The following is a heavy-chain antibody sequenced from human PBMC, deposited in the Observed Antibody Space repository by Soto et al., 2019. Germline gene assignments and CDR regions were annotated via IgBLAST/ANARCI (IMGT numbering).Heavy chain of an antibody. CDR2: IYYSGTT. J-gene: IGHJ4*02. Sequence: SETLSLTCTVSGGSINSDDYYWSWIRQPPGKGLEWIGYIYYSGTTYYNPSLKGRVTISVDTSKNQFSLRLTSVTAADTAVYYCARVSGGKNFDYWGQGTLVTVSS. CDR3: ARVSGGKNFDY. CDR1: GGSINSDDYY. D-gene: IGHD3-16*01. V-gene: IGHV4-30-4*01.